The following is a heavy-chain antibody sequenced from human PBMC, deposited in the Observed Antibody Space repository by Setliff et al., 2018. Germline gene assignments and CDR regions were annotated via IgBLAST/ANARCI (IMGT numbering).Heavy chain of an antibody. CDR3: ARGGGNEAWFDP. V-gene: IGHV4-61*10. CDR1: GGSITDENSW. CDR2: IYIRGGT. D-gene: IGHD1-1*01. Sequence: SETLSLTCTVSGGSITDENSWWAWIRQPAGKRPEWLGLIYIRGGTDYNPSLKSRVTISLDTSRNQFSLNLTSVTAADTAVYYCARGGGNEAWFDPWGQGTLVTVSS. J-gene: IGHJ5*02.